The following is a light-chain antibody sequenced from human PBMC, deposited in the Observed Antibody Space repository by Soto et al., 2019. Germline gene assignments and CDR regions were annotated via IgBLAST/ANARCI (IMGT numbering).Light chain of an antibody. CDR2: TAS. CDR3: QQANSFPLT. J-gene: IGKJ4*01. Sequence: DIQMTQSPSSVSASVGDRVTITCRASQGISSGLAWYQQKPGKAPNLLIHTASSLQSGVPSRFTGSGSGTDFTLTISSLQAEDFAPYYCQQANSFPLTFGGGTKVEIK. CDR1: QGISSG. V-gene: IGKV1-12*01.